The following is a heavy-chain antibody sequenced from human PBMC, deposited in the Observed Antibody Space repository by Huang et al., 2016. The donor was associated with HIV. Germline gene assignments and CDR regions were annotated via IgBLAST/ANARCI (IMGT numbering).Heavy chain of an antibody. Sequence: QVQLQQWGGGLLKPSETLSLTCAVYGESFSGYYWSWIRQPPGKGLEWIGEINDSGSINHNPSLKSRVTVSDDTSKKQFSLKLSSGTAADTATYYCARGKILNGDSYYFDSWGQGTLVAVSS. V-gene: IGHV4-34*01. J-gene: IGHJ4*02. CDR1: GESFSGYY. CDR3: ARGKILNGDSYYFDS. CDR2: INDSGSI. D-gene: IGHD2-21*01.